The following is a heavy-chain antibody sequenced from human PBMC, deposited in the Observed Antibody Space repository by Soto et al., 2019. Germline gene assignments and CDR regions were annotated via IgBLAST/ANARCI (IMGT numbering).Heavy chain of an antibody. Sequence: GESLKISCQGSGYAFSSYWIAWVRQMPGKGLEWMGIIYPGDSDTRYSPSFQGQVTISADKSISTAYLQWSSLKASDTAMYYCARRAGSYYDALRHYYYGMDVWGQGTTVTVSS. J-gene: IGHJ6*02. D-gene: IGHD1-26*01. CDR3: ARRAGSYYDALRHYYYGMDV. CDR1: GYAFSSYW. V-gene: IGHV5-51*01. CDR2: IYPGDSDT.